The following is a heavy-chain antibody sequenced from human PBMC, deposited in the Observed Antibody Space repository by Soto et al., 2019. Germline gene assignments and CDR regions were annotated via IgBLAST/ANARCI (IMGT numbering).Heavy chain of an antibody. V-gene: IGHV4-31*01. Sequence: QVQLQESGPGLVKPSQTLSLTCTVSGGSISSGGYYWSWIRQHPGKGLEWIGYIYYSGSTYYNPSLKSPVTISVDTSKNQFSLKLSSVTAADTAVYYCARDRGYLTTNLQSFDIWGQGTMVTVSS. CDR2: IYYSGST. J-gene: IGHJ3*02. D-gene: IGHD4-17*01. CDR1: GGSISSGGYY. CDR3: ARDRGYLTTNLQSFDI.